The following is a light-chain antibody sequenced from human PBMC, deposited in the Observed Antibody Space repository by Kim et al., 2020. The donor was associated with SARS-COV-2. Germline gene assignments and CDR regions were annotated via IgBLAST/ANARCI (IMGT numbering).Light chain of an antibody. Sequence: GEALTISCTRSGGSMDANYVQWYQQRPGGVPTTVIYDDDQRPSGVSDRFSGSIDNSSNSASLTISGLKTEDEADYYCQSYNMSNVVFGGGTQLTVL. CDR2: DDD. CDR3: QSYNMSNVV. CDR1: GGSMDANY. J-gene: IGLJ2*01. V-gene: IGLV6-57*03.